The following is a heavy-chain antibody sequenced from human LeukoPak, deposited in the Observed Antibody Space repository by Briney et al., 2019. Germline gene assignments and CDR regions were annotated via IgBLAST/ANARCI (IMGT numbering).Heavy chain of an antibody. Sequence: ASVKVSCMPSGYTLTRYGISWVRQAPGQGLEWVGWISAYNGNTNYAQKPQGRVTMTTDTSTSTAYMELRSLRSDDTAVYYCARGGDIVVVPAAIDHWFDPWGQGTLVTVSS. CDR1: GYTLTRYG. CDR2: ISAYNGNT. D-gene: IGHD2-2*01. CDR3: ARGGDIVVVPAAIDHWFDP. V-gene: IGHV1-18*01. J-gene: IGHJ5*02.